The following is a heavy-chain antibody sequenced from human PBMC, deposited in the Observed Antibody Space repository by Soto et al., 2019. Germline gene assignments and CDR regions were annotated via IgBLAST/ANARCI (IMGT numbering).Heavy chain of an antibody. D-gene: IGHD2-21*01. CDR3: ARGGISHWAYFYYMDV. J-gene: IGHJ6*03. Sequence: SETLSLTCVVSGGSLSDYFWSWIRQPPGMALEWIGEINHLGSINYNPSLKSRVTMSVDTSKNQFSLILNSVTAADTATYYCARGGISHWAYFYYMDVWDRGTTVTVSS. V-gene: IGHV4-34*01. CDR2: INHLGSI. CDR1: GGSLSDYF.